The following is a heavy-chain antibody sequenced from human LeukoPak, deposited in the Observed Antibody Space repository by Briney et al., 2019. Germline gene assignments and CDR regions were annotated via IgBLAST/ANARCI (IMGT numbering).Heavy chain of an antibody. J-gene: IGHJ3*02. V-gene: IGHV3-21*01. CDR2: ISTGSCYI. Sequence: GGSLRLSCAASGFTFSTYSMNWVRQAPGKGLEWVSSISTGSCYIYYADSVKGRFTISRDNANNSLYLQMNSLRAEDTAVYYCARDLTYCGGDCYPREAFDIWGQGTMVTVSS. CDR3: ARDLTYCGGDCYPREAFDI. D-gene: IGHD2-21*02. CDR1: GFTFSTYS.